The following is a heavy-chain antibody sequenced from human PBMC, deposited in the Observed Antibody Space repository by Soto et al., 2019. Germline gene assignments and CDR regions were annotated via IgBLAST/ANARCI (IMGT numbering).Heavy chain of an antibody. V-gene: IGHV3-21*01. D-gene: IGHD2-15*01. CDR3: GKDTLDCSGGDCPLYYYYGMDV. CDR2: ISSSSSYI. Sequence: GGSLRLSCAASGFTSSSYSMNWVRQAPGKGLEWVSSISSSSSYIYYADSVKGRLTLSRDNSRNTLSLEINNLRPEDTAVYYCGKDTLDCSGGDCPLYYYYGMDVWGQGTTVTVSS. CDR1: GFTSSSYS. J-gene: IGHJ6*02.